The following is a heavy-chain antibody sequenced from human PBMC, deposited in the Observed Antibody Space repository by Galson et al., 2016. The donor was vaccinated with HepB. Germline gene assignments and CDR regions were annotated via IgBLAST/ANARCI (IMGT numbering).Heavy chain of an antibody. V-gene: IGHV4-59*01. Sequence: SETLSLTCNVSGGSISSYFWSWVLQPPGQGLEWIGYVYKTGNTNYNPSLKSRVTVSVDTSKNKFSLKLRSVTTADTAVYYCARGVTGTPYFDFWGQGALVTVSS. CDR2: VYKTGNT. CDR1: GGSISSYF. D-gene: IGHD2-21*02. CDR3: ARGVTGTPYFDF. J-gene: IGHJ4*02.